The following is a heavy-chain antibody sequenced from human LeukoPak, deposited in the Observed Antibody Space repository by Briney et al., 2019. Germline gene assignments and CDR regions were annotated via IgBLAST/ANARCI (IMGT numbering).Heavy chain of an antibody. V-gene: IGHV3-66*01. D-gene: IGHD1-7*01. Sequence: PGGSLRLSCAASGFTVSSNYMSWVRQAPGKGLEWVSVIYSGGSTYYADSVKGRFTISRDNSKNTLYLQMNSLRAEDTAVYYCARENFRYGDAFDIWGQGTMVTVSS. CDR3: ARENFRYGDAFDI. CDR2: IYSGGST. J-gene: IGHJ3*02. CDR1: GFTVSSNY.